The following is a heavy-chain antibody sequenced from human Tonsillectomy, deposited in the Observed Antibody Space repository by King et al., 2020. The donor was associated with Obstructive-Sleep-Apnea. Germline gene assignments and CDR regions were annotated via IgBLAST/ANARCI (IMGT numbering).Heavy chain of an antibody. CDR2: IKHSGST. CDR3: ARGSGAADVNWFDP. CDR1: GGSFSDYY. J-gene: IGHJ5*02. Sequence: QVQLQQWGAGLLKPSETLSLSCAVYGGSFSDYYWSWIRQPPGKGLEWIGEIKHSGSTNYNASLKIRVTISVDMSKNQFSLKWTSVTAADTAVYYCARGSGAADVNWFDPWGQGALVTVSS. D-gene: IGHD6-13*01. V-gene: IGHV4-34*01.